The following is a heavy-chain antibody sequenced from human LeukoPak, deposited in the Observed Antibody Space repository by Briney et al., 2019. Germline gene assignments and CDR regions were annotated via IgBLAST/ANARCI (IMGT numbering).Heavy chain of an antibody. CDR2: ISSSSSYI. CDR3: ASPYGSGTYD. Sequence: PGGSLRLSCAASGFTFSSYGMHWVRQAPGKGLEWVSSISSSSSYIYYADSVKGRFTISRDNAKNSLYLQMNSLRAEDTAVYYCASPYGSGTYDWGQGTLVTVSS. J-gene: IGHJ4*02. V-gene: IGHV3-21*01. CDR1: GFTFSSYG. D-gene: IGHD3-10*01.